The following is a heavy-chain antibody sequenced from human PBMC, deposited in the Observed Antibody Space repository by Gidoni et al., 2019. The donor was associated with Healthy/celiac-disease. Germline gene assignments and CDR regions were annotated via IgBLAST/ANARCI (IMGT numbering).Heavy chain of an antibody. CDR2: INHSGST. V-gene: IGHV4-34*01. D-gene: IGHD2-2*01. CDR3: ARERIVVVPAANDYYYYGMDV. J-gene: IGHJ6*02. CDR1: GGSFRGYY. Sequence: QVQLQQWGAGLLKPSETLSLPCAVYGGSFRGYYSSWIRQPPGKGLEWIGEINHSGSTNYNPSLKSRVTISVDTSKNQFSLKLSSVTAADTAVYYCARERIVVVPAANDYYYYGMDVWGQGTTVTVSS.